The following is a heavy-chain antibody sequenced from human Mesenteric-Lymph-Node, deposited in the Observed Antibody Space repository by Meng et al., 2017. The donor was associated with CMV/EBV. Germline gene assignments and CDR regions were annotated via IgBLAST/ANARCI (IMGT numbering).Heavy chain of an antibody. CDR1: GGSFSSYY. CDR3: ARASITIYGIDP. CDR2: INHRGST. D-gene: IGHD3-3*01. Sequence: SETLSLTCAVYGGSFSSYYWSWIRQPPGKGLEWIGEINHRGSTNYNPSLKSRVTISVDTSKNQFSLKLSSVTAADTAVYYCARASITIYGIDPWGQGTLVTVSS. V-gene: IGHV4-34*01. J-gene: IGHJ5*02.